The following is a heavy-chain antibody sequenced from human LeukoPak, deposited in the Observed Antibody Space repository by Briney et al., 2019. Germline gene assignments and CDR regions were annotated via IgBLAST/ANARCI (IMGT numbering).Heavy chain of an antibody. CDR3: ARDADYGDYGGYYYYGMDV. Sequence: SETLSLTCAVYGGSFSGYYWSWIRQPPGKGLEWIGEINHSGSTNYNPSLKSRVTISVDTSKNQFSLKLSSVTAADTAVYYCARDADYGDYGGYYYYGMDVWGQGTTVTVSS. D-gene: IGHD4-17*01. CDR2: INHSGST. J-gene: IGHJ6*02. V-gene: IGHV4-34*01. CDR1: GGSFSGYY.